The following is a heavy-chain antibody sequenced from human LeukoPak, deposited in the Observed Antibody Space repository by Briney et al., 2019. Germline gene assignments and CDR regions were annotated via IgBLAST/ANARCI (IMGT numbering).Heavy chain of an antibody. Sequence: GGSLRLSCAASGFTFSSYAMHWVRQAPGKGLEWVSYISSSSGNIYYADSVKGRFTISRDNAKTSLYLQMNSLRAEDTALYYCARGQDIWGQGTMVTVSS. CDR1: GFTFSSYA. J-gene: IGHJ3*02. CDR3: ARGQDI. CDR2: ISSSSGNI. V-gene: IGHV3-48*01.